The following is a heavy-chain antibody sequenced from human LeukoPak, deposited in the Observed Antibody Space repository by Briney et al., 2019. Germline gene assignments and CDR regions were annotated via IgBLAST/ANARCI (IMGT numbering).Heavy chain of an antibody. Sequence: SETLSLTCTVSGGSLSSYYWSWIRQPPGKGLEWIGYIYYSGSTNYNPSLKSRVTISVDTSKNQFSLKLSSVTAADTAVYYCARVGYYGSGSYPNWFDPWGQGTLVTVSS. CDR1: GGSLSSYY. CDR3: ARVGYYGSGSYPNWFDP. J-gene: IGHJ5*02. CDR2: IYYSGST. V-gene: IGHV4-59*01. D-gene: IGHD3-10*01.